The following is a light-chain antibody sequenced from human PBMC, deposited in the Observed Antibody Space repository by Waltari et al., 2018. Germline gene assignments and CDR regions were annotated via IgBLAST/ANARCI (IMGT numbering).Light chain of an antibody. J-gene: IGKJ1*01. V-gene: IGKV3-11*01. CDR3: LQRSLWPWT. CDR2: DAS. Sequence: IVLTQSPATLSLSPGERATLSCRASQTVSTYLAWFQQKPGQAPRLLIYDASNRAPGIPARFSGSGSGTDFSLTISSLEPEDFAVYYCLQRSLWPWTFGQGTKVAV. CDR1: QTVSTY.